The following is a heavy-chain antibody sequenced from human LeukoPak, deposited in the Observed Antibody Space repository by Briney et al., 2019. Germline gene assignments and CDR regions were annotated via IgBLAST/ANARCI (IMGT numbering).Heavy chain of an antibody. CDR3: ARGSEELLWFGESH. D-gene: IGHD3-10*01. CDR1: GFTFSSYA. Sequence: GGSLRLSCAASGFTFSSYAMSWVRQAPGKGLEWVSAISGSGGSTYYADSVKGRFTISRDNSKNTLYLQMNSLRAEDTAVYYCARGSEELLWFGESHWGQGTLVTVSS. J-gene: IGHJ4*02. V-gene: IGHV3-23*01. CDR2: ISGSGGST.